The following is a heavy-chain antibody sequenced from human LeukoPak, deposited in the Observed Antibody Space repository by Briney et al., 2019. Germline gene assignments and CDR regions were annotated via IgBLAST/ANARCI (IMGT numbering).Heavy chain of an antibody. D-gene: IGHD3-16*02. J-gene: IGHJ4*02. CDR2: ISSSGSTI. CDR1: GFTFSDYY. CDR3: AREDDYVWGSYRYPFDY. Sequence: PGGSLRLSCAASGFTFSDYYMSWIRQAPGKGLEWVSYISSSGSTIYYADSVKGRFTISRDNAKNSLYLQMNSLRDEDTAVYYCAREDDYVWGSYRYPFDYWGQGTLVTVSS. V-gene: IGHV3-11*04.